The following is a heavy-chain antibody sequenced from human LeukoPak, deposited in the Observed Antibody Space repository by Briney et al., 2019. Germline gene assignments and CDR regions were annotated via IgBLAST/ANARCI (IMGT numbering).Heavy chain of an antibody. CDR1: GFTFGDYA. CDR3: TRGPGYSFGLLFDY. J-gene: IGHJ4*02. D-gene: IGHD5-18*01. CDR2: IRSKAYGGTT. V-gene: IGHV3-49*03. Sequence: GGSLRLSCTASGFTFGDYAMSWFRQAPGKGLEWVGFIRSKAYGGTTEYAASVKGRFTISRDDSKSIAYLQMISLKTEDTAVYYCTRGPGYSFGLLFDYWGQGTLVTVSS.